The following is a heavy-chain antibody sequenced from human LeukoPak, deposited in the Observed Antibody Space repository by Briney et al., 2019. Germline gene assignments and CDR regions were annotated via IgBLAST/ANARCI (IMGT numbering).Heavy chain of an antibody. V-gene: IGHV4-59*01. CDR3: ARGSGGYLLGFDY. D-gene: IGHD1-26*01. CDR1: GVSISGYY. CDR2: IYDSGST. J-gene: IGHJ4*02. Sequence: SETLSLTCIVSGVSISGYYWSWIRQPPGKGLEWIGYIYDSGSTNYNPSLKSRVTISVDMSKNQFSLRLTSVTAADTAVYCCARGSGGYLLGFDYWGQGTLVTVSS.